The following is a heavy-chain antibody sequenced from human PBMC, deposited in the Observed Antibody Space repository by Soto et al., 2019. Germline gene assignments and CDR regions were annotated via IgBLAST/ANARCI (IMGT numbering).Heavy chain of an antibody. CDR2: IIPIFGTP. Sequence: QVQLVQSGAEVKKPGSSVKVSCKASGDTFSSYAISCVRQAPGQGLKWMGGIIPIFGTPNYAQKFQGRVTITEGESTSTVYRELNSRSSEDTGVCYCAREYNWKSIYYGMNVWGKGNSVTVSS. CDR3: AREYNWKSIYYGMNV. J-gene: IGHJ6*01. CDR1: GDTFSSYA. V-gene: IGHV1-69*01. D-gene: IGHD1-20*01.